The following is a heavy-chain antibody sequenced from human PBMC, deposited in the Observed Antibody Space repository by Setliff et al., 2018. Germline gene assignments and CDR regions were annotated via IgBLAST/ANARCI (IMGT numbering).Heavy chain of an antibody. V-gene: IGHV3-30*02. Sequence: PGGSLRLSCAASGFTFSSYGMHWVRQAPGKGLEWVAFIRYDGSNKYYADSVKGRFTISRDNSKNTLYLQMNSLRAEDTAVYYCAKDGSWFPFDAFHIWGQGTMVTVSS. CDR2: IRYDGSNK. J-gene: IGHJ3*02. D-gene: IGHD6-13*01. CDR1: GFTFSSYG. CDR3: AKDGSWFPFDAFHI.